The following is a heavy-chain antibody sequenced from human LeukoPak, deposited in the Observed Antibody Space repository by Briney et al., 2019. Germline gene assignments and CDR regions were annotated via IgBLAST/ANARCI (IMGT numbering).Heavy chain of an antibody. Sequence: SGPTLVKPTQTLTLTCTFSGFSLSTSGVGVGWIRQPPGKGLEWIGYIYYSGSTYYNPSLKSRVTISVDTSKNQFSLKLSSVTAADTAVYYCARGGRGAFVDYWGQGTLVTVSS. CDR2: IYYSGST. J-gene: IGHJ4*02. V-gene: IGHV4-31*03. CDR1: GFSLSTSGVG. D-gene: IGHD2/OR15-2a*01. CDR3: ARGGRGAFVDY.